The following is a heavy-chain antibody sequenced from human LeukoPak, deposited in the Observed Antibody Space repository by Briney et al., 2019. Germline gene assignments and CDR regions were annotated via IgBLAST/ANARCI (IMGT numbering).Heavy chain of an antibody. V-gene: IGHV3-33*06. J-gene: IGHJ4*02. D-gene: IGHD4-11*01. Sequence: GGSLRLSCAASGFIFNHHAMHWVRQAPGKGREWVAVIWSDKSNRFYADSVRGRFTISRDDSRKTVYLQMERMTAEDTAIYYCAKDAQRGFDYSNSLEYWGQGALVTVAS. CDR2: IWSDKSNR. CDR1: GFIFNHHA. CDR3: AKDAQRGFDYSNSLEY.